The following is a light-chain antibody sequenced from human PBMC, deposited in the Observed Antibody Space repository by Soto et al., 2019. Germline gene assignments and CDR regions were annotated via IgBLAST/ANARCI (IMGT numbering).Light chain of an antibody. Sequence: QSALTQPASVSGSPGQSITISCTETSSDVGDYNYVSWYQQHPGKAPKLMIYDVSNRPSGVSNRFSGSKSGNTASLTISGLQAEDEADYYCGSYTSSSTCVFGTGTKVTVL. CDR1: SSDVGDYNY. J-gene: IGLJ1*01. CDR2: DVS. V-gene: IGLV2-14*01. CDR3: GSYTSSSTCV.